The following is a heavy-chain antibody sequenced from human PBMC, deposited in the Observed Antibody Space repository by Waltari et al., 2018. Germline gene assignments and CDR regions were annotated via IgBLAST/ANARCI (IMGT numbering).Heavy chain of an antibody. D-gene: IGHD6-13*01. Sequence: EVQLVESGGGLVQPGGSLRLSCAASGFTFSSYWMHWVRQAPGKGLVWVSRINSDGSSTSYADSVKGRFTISRDNPKNTLYLQMNSLRAEDTAVYYCARDLGMGSSWRGNWFDPWGQGTLVTVSS. CDR1: GFTFSSYW. V-gene: IGHV3-74*01. CDR2: INSDGSST. CDR3: ARDLGMGSSWRGNWFDP. J-gene: IGHJ5*02.